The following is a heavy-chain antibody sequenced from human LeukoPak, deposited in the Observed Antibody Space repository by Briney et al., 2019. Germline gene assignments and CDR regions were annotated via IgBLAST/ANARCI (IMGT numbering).Heavy chain of an antibody. D-gene: IGHD2-21*01. CDR1: GFTFSSYS. Sequence: GGSLRLSCAASGFTFSSYSMNWVRQAPGKGLEWVSSISSSSSYIYYADSVKGRFTISRDNAKNSLYLQMNSLRAEDTAVYYCTRDMVVNAIRTWYFDLWGRGTLVTVSS. CDR3: TRDMVVNAIRTWYFDL. J-gene: IGHJ2*01. V-gene: IGHV3-21*01. CDR2: ISSSSSYI.